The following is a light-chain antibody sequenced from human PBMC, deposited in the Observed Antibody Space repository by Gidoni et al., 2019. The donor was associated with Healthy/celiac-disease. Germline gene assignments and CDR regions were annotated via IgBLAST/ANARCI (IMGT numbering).Light chain of an antibody. V-gene: IGKV2-28*01. Sequence: DLVMSQSPLYLPVTPGEPASISCRSSQSLLHSNGYNYLDWYLQKPGQSPQLLIYLGSNRASGVPDRFSGSGSGTDFTLKISRVEAEDVGVYYCMQALQTPKTFGQGTKLEIK. CDR2: LGS. CDR1: QSLLHSNGYNY. J-gene: IGKJ2*01. CDR3: MQALQTPKT.